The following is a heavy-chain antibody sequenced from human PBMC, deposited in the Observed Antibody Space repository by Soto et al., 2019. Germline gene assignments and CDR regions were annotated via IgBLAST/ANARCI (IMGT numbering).Heavy chain of an antibody. D-gene: IGHD2-2*01. CDR2: INHSGST. Sequence: QVQLQQWGAGLLKPSETLSLTCAVYGGSFSGYYWSWIRQPPGKGLEWIGEINHSGSTNYNPSLKSRVTISVDTPRNQFALMLSSVTAADTAGYYCAIGLRYFSSTSCYGVRWFDLWGQGTLVTV. V-gene: IGHV4-34*01. J-gene: IGHJ5*02. CDR3: AIGLRYFSSTSCYGVRWFDL. CDR1: GGSFSGYY.